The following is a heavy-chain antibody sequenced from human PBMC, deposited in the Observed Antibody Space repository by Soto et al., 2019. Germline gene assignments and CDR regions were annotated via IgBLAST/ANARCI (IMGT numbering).Heavy chain of an antibody. J-gene: IGHJ4*02. D-gene: IGHD3-9*01. CDR2: IIPIFVTP. V-gene: IGHV1-69*01. CDR1: GGTFSSYA. Sequence: QVQLVQSGAEVKKPGSSVKVSCKTSGGTFSSYAISWVRQAPGQGLEWMGCIIPIFVTPNYAQKFKGRVTITADEYTSTGYMELSSLRSDDTAMYYCALSVRKSGDWYHLHYWGQGTLVTVSS. CDR3: ALSVRKSGDWYHLHY.